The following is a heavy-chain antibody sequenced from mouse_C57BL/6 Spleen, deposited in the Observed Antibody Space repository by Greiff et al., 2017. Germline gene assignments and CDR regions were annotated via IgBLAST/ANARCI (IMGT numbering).Heavy chain of an antibody. D-gene: IGHD3-3*01. V-gene: IGHV2-2*01. CDR1: GFSLTSYG. CDR3: ARRDESYAMDY. Sequence: VQLQQSGPGLVQPSQSLSITCTVSGFSLTSYGVHWVRQSPGKGLEWLGVIWSGGSTDYNAAFISRLGISKDNSKSQVFFKMNSLQADDTAIYYCARRDESYAMDYWGQGTSVTVSS. J-gene: IGHJ4*01. CDR2: IWSGGST.